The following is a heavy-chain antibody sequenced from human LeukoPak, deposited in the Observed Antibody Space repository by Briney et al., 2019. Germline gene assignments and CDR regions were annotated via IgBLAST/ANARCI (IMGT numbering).Heavy chain of an antibody. V-gene: IGHV3-23*01. D-gene: IGHD4-17*01. Sequence: GGSLRLSCAASGFTFSSYAMSWVRQVPGKGLEWVSAISGSGSSTYYADSVKGRFTISRDNSKNTLYLQMNGLRADDTAVYFCAKRRFAYGDNDYWGQGTLVTVSS. CDR1: GFTFSSYA. CDR2: ISGSGSST. J-gene: IGHJ4*02. CDR3: AKRRFAYGDNDY.